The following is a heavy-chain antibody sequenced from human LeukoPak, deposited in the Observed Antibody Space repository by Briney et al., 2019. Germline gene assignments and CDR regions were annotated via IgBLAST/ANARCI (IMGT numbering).Heavy chain of an antibody. Sequence: GGSLRLSCAASGFTFSNAWMSWVRQAPGKGLEWVGRIKSKTDGGTTDYAAPVKGRFTISRDDSKNTLYLQMNSLKTEDTAVYYCTTRITIFGVEDAFDIWGQGTMVTVSS. V-gene: IGHV3-15*01. CDR3: TTRITIFGVEDAFDI. D-gene: IGHD3-3*01. CDR1: GFTFSNAW. CDR2: IKSKTDGGTT. J-gene: IGHJ3*02.